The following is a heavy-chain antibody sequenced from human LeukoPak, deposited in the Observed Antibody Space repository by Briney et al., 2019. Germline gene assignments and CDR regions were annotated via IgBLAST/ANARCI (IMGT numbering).Heavy chain of an antibody. D-gene: IGHD6-13*01. J-gene: IGHJ6*03. CDR3: ARARLRQQLATYYYYYYMDV. CDR1: GGSISSSSYY. Sequence: PSETLSLTCTVSGGSISSSSYYWGWIRQPPGKGLEWIGYIYYSGSTNYNPSLKSRVTISVDTSKNQFSLKLSSVTAADTAVYYCARARLRQQLATYYYYYYMDVWGKGTTVTVSS. CDR2: IYYSGST. V-gene: IGHV4-61*05.